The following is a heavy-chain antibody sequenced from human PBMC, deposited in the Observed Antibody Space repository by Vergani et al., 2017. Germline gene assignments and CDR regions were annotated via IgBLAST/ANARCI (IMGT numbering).Heavy chain of an antibody. CDR2: INNDGHT. J-gene: IGHJ4*02. D-gene: IGHD6-13*01. CDR3: AGDSHSWQRADY. V-gene: IGHV4-34*02. Sequence: QVQLQQWGAGVVKPSGTLSLTCAVFGESFSSFYWSWIRQPPGKGLEWIGEINNDGHTNYNPSLESRVTISLDTSKNQFSLRLTSVTAADTAVYYCAGDSHSWQRADYWGQGTLVTVSS. CDR1: GESFSSFY.